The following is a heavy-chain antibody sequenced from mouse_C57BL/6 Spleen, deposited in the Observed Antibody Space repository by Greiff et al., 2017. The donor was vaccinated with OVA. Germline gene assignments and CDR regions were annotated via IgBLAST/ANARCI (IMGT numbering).Heavy chain of an antibody. CDR1: GFTFSSYA. CDR2: ISSGGDYI. V-gene: IGHV5-9-1*02. D-gene: IGHD2-4*01. J-gene: IGHJ3*01. CDR3: TRKDYEAWFAY. Sequence: EVKLMESGEGLVKPGGSLKLSCAASGFTFSSYAMSWVRQTPEKRLEWVAYISSGGDYIYYADTVKGRFTISRDNARNTLYLQMSSLKSEDTAMYYCTRKDYEAWFAYWGQGTLVTVSA.